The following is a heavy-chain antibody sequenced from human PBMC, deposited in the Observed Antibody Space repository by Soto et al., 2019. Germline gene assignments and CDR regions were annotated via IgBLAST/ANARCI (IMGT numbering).Heavy chain of an antibody. V-gene: IGHV3-23*01. Sequence: EVQRLESGGGLLQPGGTLRLSWAVSGFAFSNYGMSWVRQPPGNGMEWVAATSGSGDTIYYADSVTRRFTIASDNSNKTLYVPINSLTAPETAVYYCAKDIRSDGSAIEMWGQGTLVTAS. J-gene: IGHJ4*02. CDR2: TSGSGDTI. CDR1: GFAFSNYG. D-gene: IGHD3-10*01. CDR3: AKDIRSDGSAIEM.